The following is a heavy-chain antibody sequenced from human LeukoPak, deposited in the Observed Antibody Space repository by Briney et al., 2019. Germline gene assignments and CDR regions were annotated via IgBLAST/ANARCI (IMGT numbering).Heavy chain of an antibody. J-gene: IGHJ4*02. CDR1: GFTFSDYY. CDR2: MSSSDDGR. D-gene: IGHD2-15*01. Sequence: GGSLRLSCAASGFTFSDYYMHWIRQAPGKGLEWVSAMSSSDDGRYYAASVRGRFTISRDTSRSTLYLQMNSLRAEDAAVYYCAKAPVTSCRGAFCYPFDYWGQGTLVTVSS. CDR3: AKAPVTSCRGAFCYPFDY. V-gene: IGHV3-23*01.